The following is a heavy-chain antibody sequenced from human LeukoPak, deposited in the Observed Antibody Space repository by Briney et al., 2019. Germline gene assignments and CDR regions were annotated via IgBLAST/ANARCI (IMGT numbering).Heavy chain of an antibody. V-gene: IGHV1-46*01. CDR1: GYTFTSNY. J-gene: IGHJ4*02. Sequence: GASVKVSCKASGYTFTSNYIHWVRQAPGQGLEWMGMIYPRDGSTSYAQKFQGRVTVTRDTSTSTVHMELSGLRSADTAVYYCARDQEGFDYWGQGTLVTVSS. CDR2: IYPRDGST. CDR3: ARDQEGFDY.